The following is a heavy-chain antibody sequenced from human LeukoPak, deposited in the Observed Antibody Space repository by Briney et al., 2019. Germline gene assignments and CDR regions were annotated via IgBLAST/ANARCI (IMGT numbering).Heavy chain of an antibody. D-gene: IGHD3-22*01. J-gene: IGHJ4*02. V-gene: IGHV1-69*05. Sequence: ASVKVSCKVSGGTFINYVISWVRQAPGQGGEWMGGIIPVFGTPNYAQKFRGRGTITTDESTSTAHMEMSSLRSEDTAVYYCARGHSPAYYAPFDYWGQGTLVTVSS. CDR3: ARGHSPAYYAPFDY. CDR2: IIPVFGTP. CDR1: GGTFINYV.